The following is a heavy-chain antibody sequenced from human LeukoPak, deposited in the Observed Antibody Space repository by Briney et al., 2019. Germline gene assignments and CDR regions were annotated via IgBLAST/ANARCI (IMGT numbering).Heavy chain of an antibody. J-gene: IGHJ4*02. CDR2: ISGSGGST. CDR3: AKARNYYDSSGYYYFDY. Sequence: GGSLRLSCAASGFTFSSYGMSWVRQAPGRGLEWVSAISGSGGSTYYADSVKGRFTISRDNSKNTLYLQMNSLRAEDTAVYYCAKARNYYDSSGYYYFDYWGQGTLVTVSS. V-gene: IGHV3-23*01. D-gene: IGHD3-22*01. CDR1: GFTFSSYG.